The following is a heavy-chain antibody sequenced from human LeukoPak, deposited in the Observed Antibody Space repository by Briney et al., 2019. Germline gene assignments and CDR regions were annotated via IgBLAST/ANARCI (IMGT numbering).Heavy chain of an antibody. CDR2: INPIFRTA. V-gene: IGHV1-69*05. CDR1: GGTFTNSA. J-gene: IGHJ4*02. CDR3: ARGYCGGDCSVDY. D-gene: IGHD2-21*02. Sequence: SVKVSCKASGGTFTNSAISWVRQAPGQGLEWMGGINPIFRTANYAQQFQGRVTITRDTSASTAYMELSSLRSEDTAVYYCARGYCGGDCSVDYWGQGTLVTVSS.